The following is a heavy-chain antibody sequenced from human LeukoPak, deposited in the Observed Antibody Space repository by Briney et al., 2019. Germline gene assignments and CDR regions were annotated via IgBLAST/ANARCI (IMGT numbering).Heavy chain of an antibody. V-gene: IGHV1-2*02. CDR2: INPNSGGT. CDR1: GFTFTNSA. CDR3: ARHLSNMEGTYHFDY. D-gene: IGHD1-14*01. J-gene: IGHJ4*02. Sequence: GASVKVSCKASGFTFTNSAMQWVRQAPGQGLEWMGWINPNSGGTNYAQKFQGRVTMTRDTSISTAYLQWSSLKASDTAMYYCARHLSNMEGTYHFDYWGQGTLVTVSS.